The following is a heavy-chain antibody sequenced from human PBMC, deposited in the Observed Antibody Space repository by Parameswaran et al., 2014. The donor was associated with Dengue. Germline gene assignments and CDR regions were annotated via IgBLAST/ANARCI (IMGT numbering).Heavy chain of an antibody. J-gene: IGHJ3*02. D-gene: IGHD4-11*01. V-gene: IGHV1-46*01. CDR3: ATHDYSDYEGDAFDI. CDR2: INPSGGST. Sequence: WVRQAPGQGPEWMGVINPSGGSTRYAQKFQDRVTMTRDTSTNTVYMELSSLRSEDTAVYYCATHDYSDYEGDAFDIWGPGTLVTVSS.